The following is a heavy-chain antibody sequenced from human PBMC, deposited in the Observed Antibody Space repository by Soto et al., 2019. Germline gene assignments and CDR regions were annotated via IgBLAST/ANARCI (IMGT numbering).Heavy chain of an antibody. CDR2: INSDGSST. J-gene: IGHJ4*02. CDR1: GFTFSAYW. D-gene: IGHD6-19*01. V-gene: IGHV3-74*01. Sequence: EVQLVESGGGLVQPGGSLRLSCAASGFTFSAYWMHWVRQAPGKGLVWVSRINSDGSSTNYADSVKGRFTISRDNAKNTLYLQMNSLRAEDTAVYYCARRIAVPGTLAYWGQGTLVTVSS. CDR3: ARRIAVPGTLAY.